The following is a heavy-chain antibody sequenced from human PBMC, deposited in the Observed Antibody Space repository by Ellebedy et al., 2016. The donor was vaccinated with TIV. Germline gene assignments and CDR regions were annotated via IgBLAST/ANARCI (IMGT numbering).Heavy chain of an antibody. CDR3: AKLSGYIDH. J-gene: IGHJ4*02. CDR1: GSPFSNYA. V-gene: IGHV3-23*01. Sequence: GESLKISCASSGSPFSNYAMTWVRQAPGKGLEWVSTVSGNGGTTYYADSVKGRFTISRDNSNNTLYLQMNSLRAEDTAVYYCAKLSGYIDHWGQGTLVTVSS. CDR2: VSGNGGTT. D-gene: IGHD3-3*01.